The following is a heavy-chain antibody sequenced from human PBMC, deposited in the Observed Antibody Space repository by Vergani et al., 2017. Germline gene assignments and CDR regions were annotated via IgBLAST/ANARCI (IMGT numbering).Heavy chain of an antibody. CDR1: GFTFSSYS. Sequence: EVQLLESGGGLVQPGGSLRLSCAASGFTFSSYSINWVRQAPGKGLEWVSYISGSSSTIYYADSVKGRFTISRDNAKKSLYLQMNSLRAEDTAVYYCAFGGVGATDHFDYWGQGTLVTVSS. D-gene: IGHD1-26*01. J-gene: IGHJ4*02. CDR3: AFGGVGATDHFDY. CDR2: ISGSSSTI. V-gene: IGHV3-48*01.